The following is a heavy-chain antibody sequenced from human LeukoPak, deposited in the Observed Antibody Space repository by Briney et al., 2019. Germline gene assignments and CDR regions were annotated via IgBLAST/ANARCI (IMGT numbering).Heavy chain of an antibody. Sequence: SETLSLTXTVSGGSISSYYWSWIRQPAGKGLEWIGRIYTSGSTNYNPSLKGRVTMSVDTSKNQFSLKLSSVTAADTAVYYCARDRYYDFWSGYLGAFDIWGQGTMVTVSS. CDR1: GGSISSYY. D-gene: IGHD3-3*01. CDR2: IYTSGST. V-gene: IGHV4-4*07. CDR3: ARDRYYDFWSGYLGAFDI. J-gene: IGHJ3*02.